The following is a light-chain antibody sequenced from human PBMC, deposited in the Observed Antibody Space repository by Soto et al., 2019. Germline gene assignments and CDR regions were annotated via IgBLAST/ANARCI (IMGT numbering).Light chain of an antibody. CDR2: DDT. J-gene: IGLJ3*02. CDR1: SSDVGGYNY. CDR3: SSYTSGSTLM. Sequence: QSALTQPASVSGSPGQSITISCTGTSSDVGGYNYVSWYQQHPGKAPKLMIYDDTDRPSGVSNRFSGSKSGNTAYLTISGLQAEDEADYYCSSYTSGSTLMFGGGTKLTVL. V-gene: IGLV2-14*03.